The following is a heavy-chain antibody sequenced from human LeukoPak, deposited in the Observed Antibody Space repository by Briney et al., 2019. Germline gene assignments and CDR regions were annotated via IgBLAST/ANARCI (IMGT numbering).Heavy chain of an antibody. CDR3: ARQGGYSYAPDAFDI. D-gene: IGHD5-18*01. CDR1: GYSFTSYW. J-gene: IGHJ3*02. Sequence: GESLKISCKGSGYSFTSYWIDWVRQMPGKGLEWMGIIYPGDSDTRYSPSFQDQVTISADKSISTAYLQWSSLKASDTAMYYCARQGGYSYAPDAFDIWSQGTMVTVSS. V-gene: IGHV5-51*01. CDR2: IYPGDSDT.